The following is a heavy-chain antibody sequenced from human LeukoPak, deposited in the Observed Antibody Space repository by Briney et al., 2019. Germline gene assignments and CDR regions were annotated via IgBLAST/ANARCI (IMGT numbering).Heavy chain of an antibody. D-gene: IGHD2-15*01. CDR2: INPSGGST. CDR3: ARDSKSLGVVVVAASYFFDY. V-gene: IGHV1-46*01. CDR1: GYTFTSYY. Sequence: ASVKVSCKASGYTFTSYYMRWVRQAPGQGLEWMGIINPSGGSTSYAQKFQGRVTMTRDTSTSTVYMELSSLRSEDTAVYYCARDSKSLGVVVVAASYFFDYWGQGTLVTVSS. J-gene: IGHJ4*02.